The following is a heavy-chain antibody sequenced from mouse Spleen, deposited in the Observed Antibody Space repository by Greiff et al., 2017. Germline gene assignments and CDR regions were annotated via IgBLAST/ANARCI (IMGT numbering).Heavy chain of an antibody. V-gene: IGHV3-1*02. D-gene: IGHD1-1*02. CDR2: IHYSGST. CDR1: GYSITSGYS. Sequence: EVKVVESGPDLVKPSQSLSLTCTVTGYSITSGYSWYWIRQFPGNKLEWMGYIHYSGSTNYNPSLKSRISITRDTSKNQFFLQLNSVTTEDTATYYCARHGPYAMDYWGQGTSVTVSS. CDR3: ARHGPYAMDY. J-gene: IGHJ4*01.